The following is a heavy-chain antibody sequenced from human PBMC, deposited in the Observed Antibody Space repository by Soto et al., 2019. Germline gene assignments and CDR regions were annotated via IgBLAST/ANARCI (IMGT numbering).Heavy chain of an antibody. CDR3: ARAGWYRFDY. CDR1: GFTFGSYW. D-gene: IGHD2-15*01. V-gene: IGHV3-74*01. Sequence: EVQLVESGGDLVQPGGSLRLSCAASGFTFGSYWMHWVRQAPGKGLVWVSRINSDGSTTNYGDSVKGRFTISRDNAKNTLYLQMNRLRAEDTAGYYCARAGWYRFDYWGQGTLLTVSS. CDR2: INSDGSTT. J-gene: IGHJ4*02.